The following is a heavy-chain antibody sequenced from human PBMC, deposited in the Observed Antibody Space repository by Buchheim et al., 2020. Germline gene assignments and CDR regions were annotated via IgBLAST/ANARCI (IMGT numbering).Heavy chain of an antibody. CDR2: IKSDGSEK. CDR3: ARGGKIAVTTAAS. CDR1: GFTFSNYW. J-gene: IGHJ5*02. Sequence: QLVESGGGLVQPGGSLRLSCAASGFTFSNYWMSWVRQAPGKGLEWVANIKSDGSEKYYVGSVTGRFTISRDNAKKQLYLQMNSLRDEDTAVYYCARGGKIAVTTAASWGRGTL. D-gene: IGHD6-19*01. V-gene: IGHV3-7*03.